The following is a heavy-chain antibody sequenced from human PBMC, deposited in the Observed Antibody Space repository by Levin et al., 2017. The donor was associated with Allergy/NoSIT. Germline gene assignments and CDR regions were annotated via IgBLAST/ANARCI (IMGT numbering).Heavy chain of an antibody. Sequence: SETLSLTCTVSGGSISSYYWSWIRQPPGKGLEWIGYIYYSGSTNFNPSLKSRVTISVDTSKNQFSLKLSSVTAADTAVYYCARYALGYCSSTSCSETTFDYWGQGTLVTVSS. CDR3: ARYALGYCSSTSCSETTFDY. V-gene: IGHV4-59*01. CDR2: IYYSGST. CDR1: GGSISSYY. J-gene: IGHJ4*02. D-gene: IGHD2-2*01.